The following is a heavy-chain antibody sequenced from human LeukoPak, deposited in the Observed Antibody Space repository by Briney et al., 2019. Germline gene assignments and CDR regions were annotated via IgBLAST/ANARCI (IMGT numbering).Heavy chain of an antibody. CDR2: ISSSSYT. CDR3: ARDQSLDYYYYYGMDV. CDR1: GFTFSDYY. J-gene: IGHJ6*04. Sequence: PGGSLRLSCAASGFTFSDYYMSWIRQAPGKGLEWVSYISSSSYTNYADSVKGRFTISRDNAKNSLYLQMNSLRAEDTAVYYCARDQSLDYYYYYGMDVWGKGTTVTVSS. V-gene: IGHV3-11*06.